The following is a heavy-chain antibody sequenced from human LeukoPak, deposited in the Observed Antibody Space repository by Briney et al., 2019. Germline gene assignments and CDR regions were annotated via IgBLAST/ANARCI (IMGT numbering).Heavy chain of an antibody. CDR3: TTDPYSSYCSGGSCYVALQPQDAFDI. J-gene: IGHJ3*02. CDR2: ISGSGGST. Sequence: GGSLRLSCAASGFTFSSYAMSWVRQAPGKGLEWVSAISGSGGSTYYADSVKGRFTISRDNSKNTLYLQMNSLKTEDTAVYYCTTDPYSSYCSGGSCYVALQPQDAFDIWGQGTMVTVSS. D-gene: IGHD2-15*01. V-gene: IGHV3-23*01. CDR1: GFTFSSYA.